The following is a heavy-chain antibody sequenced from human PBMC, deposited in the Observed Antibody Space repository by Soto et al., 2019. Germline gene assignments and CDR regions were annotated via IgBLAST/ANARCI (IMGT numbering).Heavy chain of an antibody. D-gene: IGHD3-16*01. J-gene: IGHJ5*02. CDR3: ARAGEGSGVTTRWFDP. V-gene: IGHV1-69*12. CDR1: GGTFSSYA. Sequence: QVQLVQSGAEVKKPGSSVKVSCKASGGTFSSYAISWVRQAPGQGLEWMGGIIPIFGTANYAQKFQGRVTITADESTSRAYMEQSSLRSEDTAGYYCARAGEGSGVTTRWFDPWGQGTLVTVSS. CDR2: IIPIFGTA.